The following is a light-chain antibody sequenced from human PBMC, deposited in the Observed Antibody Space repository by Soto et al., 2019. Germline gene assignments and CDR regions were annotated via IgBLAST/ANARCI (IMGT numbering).Light chain of an antibody. CDR1: SSNIGAGYD. J-gene: IGLJ3*02. CDR2: GHK. CDR3: QSYDSSLSTGV. V-gene: IGLV1-40*01. Sequence: QTVVTQPPSVSGDPGQRVTISCTGRSSNIGAGYDVHWYQQLPGTAPKLLIYGHKNRPSGVPDRFSGSKSGTSASLAISRLQAEDEADYYCQSYDSSLSTGVFGGGTKLTVL.